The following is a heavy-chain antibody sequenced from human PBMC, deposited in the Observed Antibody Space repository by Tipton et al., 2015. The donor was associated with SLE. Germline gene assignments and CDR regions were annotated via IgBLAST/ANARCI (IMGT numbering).Heavy chain of an antibody. CDR3: ARIGGYCSGGACWTFDY. J-gene: IGHJ4*02. V-gene: IGHV4-59*12. CDR1: GGSIGSNY. Sequence: TLSLTCTVSGGSIGSNYWSWIRQPPGKGREWIGYIYYSGSTDYNPSLKSRVTISVDTSKNQFSLKLNSVTAADTAVYYCARIGGYCSGGACWTFDYWGQGTLATVSS. CDR2: IYYSGST. D-gene: IGHD2-15*01.